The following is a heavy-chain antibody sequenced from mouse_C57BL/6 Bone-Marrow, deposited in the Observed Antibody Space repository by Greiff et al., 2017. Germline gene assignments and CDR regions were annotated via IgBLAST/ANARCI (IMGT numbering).Heavy chain of an antibody. J-gene: IGHJ2*01. V-gene: IGHV5-6*02. CDR2: ISSGGSYT. CDR3: ARRFYDGYYDYFDY. Sequence: EVKLMESGGDLVKPGGSLKLSCAASGFTFSSYGMSWVRPTPDKRLEWVATISSGGSYTYYPDSVKGRFTISRDNAKNALYLQMSSLKSEDKAMYYCARRFYDGYYDYFDYWGQGTTLTVSS. D-gene: IGHD2-3*01. CDR1: GFTFSSYG.